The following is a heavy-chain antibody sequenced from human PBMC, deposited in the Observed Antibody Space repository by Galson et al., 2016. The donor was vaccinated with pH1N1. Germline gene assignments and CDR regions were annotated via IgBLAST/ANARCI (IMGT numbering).Heavy chain of an antibody. CDR1: GFSVSSNY. CDR2: IYTGGGT. V-gene: IGHV3-53*01. Sequence: SLRLSCAASGFSVSSNYMNWVRQGPGRGLEWVSVIYTGGGTDYADSVPGRFTISRDSSLTPVRLQMISVTVEDTAGYFCARDESGYGDSFPDVFDSLGQGTMVTVSS. CDR3: ARDESGYGDSFPDVFDS. J-gene: IGHJ3*02. D-gene: IGHD4-17*01.